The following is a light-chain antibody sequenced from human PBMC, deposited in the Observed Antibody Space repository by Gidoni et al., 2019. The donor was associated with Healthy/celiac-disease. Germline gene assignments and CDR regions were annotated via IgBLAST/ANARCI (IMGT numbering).Light chain of an antibody. Sequence: QSALTQPTSVSGSPGPSITISCTGTSSEVGSYNLVSWYQQHPGKAPNSMIYEGGKRPSGGSNRCSCSKTGNTASLTTSGLQAEDEADYYCCSYAGSSTLYCVFGTGTKVTVL. CDR1: SSEVGSYNL. CDR2: EGG. CDR3: CSYAGSSTLYCV. J-gene: IGLJ1*01. V-gene: IGLV2-23*03.